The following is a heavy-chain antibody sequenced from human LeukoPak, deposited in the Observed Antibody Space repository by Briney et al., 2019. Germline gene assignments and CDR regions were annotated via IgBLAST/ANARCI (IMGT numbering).Heavy chain of an antibody. Sequence: SETLSLTCTVSGGSISSYYWSWIRQPPGKGLEWIGYIYYSGSTNYNPSLKSRVTISVDTSKNQFSLKLSSVTAADTAVYYCARDRGETGTLFDYWGQGTLVTVSS. V-gene: IGHV4-59*01. CDR2: IYYSGST. D-gene: IGHD1/OR15-1a*01. J-gene: IGHJ4*02. CDR1: GGSISSYY. CDR3: ARDRGETGTLFDY.